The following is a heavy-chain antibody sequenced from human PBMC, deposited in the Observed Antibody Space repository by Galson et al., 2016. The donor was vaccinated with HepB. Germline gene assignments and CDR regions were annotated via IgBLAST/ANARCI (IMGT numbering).Heavy chain of an antibody. Sequence: SVKVSCKASGFTFSSSAVQWVRQVGGQRLEWIGWIGVGSGSTNYAQNFQERVAITRDMSTRTAYMELSSLRSEDTAVYYCAATTELELGFARFWGQGTPVTVSS. CDR1: GFTFSSSA. D-gene: IGHD1-7*01. V-gene: IGHV1-58*01. J-gene: IGHJ4*02. CDR3: AATTELELGFARF. CDR2: IGVGSGST.